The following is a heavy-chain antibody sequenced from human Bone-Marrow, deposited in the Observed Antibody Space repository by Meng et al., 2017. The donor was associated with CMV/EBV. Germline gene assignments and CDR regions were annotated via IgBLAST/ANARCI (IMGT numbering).Heavy chain of an antibody. Sequence: GESLKISCAASGFTFSSYAMSWVRQAPGKGLEWVSAISGSGGSTYYADSVKGRFTISRDNSKNTLYLQMNSLRADDTAVYYCARQSPGFSRGWYTPVDDWGQGTLVTVSS. V-gene: IGHV3-23*01. CDR3: ARQSPGFSRGWYTPVDD. CDR2: ISGSGGST. J-gene: IGHJ4*02. CDR1: GFTFSSYA. D-gene: IGHD6-19*01.